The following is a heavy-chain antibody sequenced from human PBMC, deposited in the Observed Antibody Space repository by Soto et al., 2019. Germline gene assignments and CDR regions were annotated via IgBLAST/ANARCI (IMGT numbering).Heavy chain of an antibody. Sequence: QVQLVQSGAEVKKPGASVKVSCKASGYTFTSYGISWVRQAPGQGLEWMGWISVKNGNTNYAQKLQGRVTMTTHTSTSTACMELRSLRSDDTAVYYCARYRGSYALDYWGQGTLVTVSS. J-gene: IGHJ4*02. V-gene: IGHV1-18*01. CDR2: ISVKNGNT. CDR3: ARYRGSYALDY. D-gene: IGHD1-26*01. CDR1: GYTFTSYG.